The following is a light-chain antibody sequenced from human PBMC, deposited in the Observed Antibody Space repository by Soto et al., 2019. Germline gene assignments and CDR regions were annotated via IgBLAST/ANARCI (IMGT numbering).Light chain of an antibody. Sequence: DIQMTQSPSSLSASVGDRVTITCRTSQSVSSWLAWYQQKPGKAPKLLLYDASNLESGVPSRFSGSGSGTEFTLTISSLQPDDFATYSCQQYNSYWTFGQGTKVEIK. J-gene: IGKJ1*01. CDR1: QSVSSW. CDR2: DAS. V-gene: IGKV1-5*01. CDR3: QQYNSYWT.